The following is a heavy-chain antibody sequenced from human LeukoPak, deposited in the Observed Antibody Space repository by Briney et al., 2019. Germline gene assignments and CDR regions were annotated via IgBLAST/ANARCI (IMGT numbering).Heavy chain of an antibody. Sequence: GRSLRLSCATSGFTFRNYGMHWVRQAPGKGLEWVAVISHDGGNEYCADSVRGRFTISRDNSKDTLYLQMLNLRAEDTAIYYCAKDRLSYSAMETDYWGQGTLVTVSS. CDR2: ISHDGGNE. D-gene: IGHD5-18*01. V-gene: IGHV3-30*18. CDR3: AKDRLSYSAMETDY. CDR1: GFTFRNYG. J-gene: IGHJ4*02.